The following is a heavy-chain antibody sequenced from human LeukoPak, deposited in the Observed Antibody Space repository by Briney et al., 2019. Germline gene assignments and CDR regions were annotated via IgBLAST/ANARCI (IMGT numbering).Heavy chain of an antibody. D-gene: IGHD3-22*01. CDR1: GFTFSTYT. CDR2: ISSSSSYI. Sequence: GGSLRLSCAASGFTFSTYTMNWVRQAPGKGLEWVSSISSSSSYIDYADSMKGRFTISRDNSKNTLYLQMNSLRAEDTAVYYCATYSSLDYWGQGTLVTVSS. CDR3: ATYSSLDY. V-gene: IGHV3-21*04. J-gene: IGHJ4*02.